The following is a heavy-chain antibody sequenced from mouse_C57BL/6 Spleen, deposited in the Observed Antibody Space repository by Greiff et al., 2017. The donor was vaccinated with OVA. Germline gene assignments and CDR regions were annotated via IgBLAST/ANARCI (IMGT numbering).Heavy chain of an antibody. D-gene: IGHD4-1*01. V-gene: IGHV5-9-1*02. CDR3: TRDLTGTAWFAY. CDR1: GLTFSSYA. J-gene: IGHJ3*01. CDR2: ISSGGDYI. Sequence: EVKLVESGEGLVKPGGSLKLSCAASGLTFSSYAMSWVRQTPEKRLEWVAYISSGGDYIYYADTVKGRFTISRDNARNTLYLQMSSLKSEDTAMYYCTRDLTGTAWFAYWGQGTLVTVSA.